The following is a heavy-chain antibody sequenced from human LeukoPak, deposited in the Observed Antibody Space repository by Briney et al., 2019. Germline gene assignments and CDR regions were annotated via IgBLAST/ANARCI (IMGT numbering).Heavy chain of an antibody. J-gene: IGHJ4*02. D-gene: IGHD6-19*01. CDR3: ARGGRYSSGWLDY. CDR2: IYTSGST. CDR1: GYFTSSGYY. V-gene: IGHV4-61*02. Sequence: SETLSLTCTVSGYFTSSGYYWSWIRQPAGKGLEWIGRIYTSGSTNYNPSLKSRVTISVDTSKNQFSLKLSSVTAADTAVYYCARGGRYSSGWLDYWGQGTLVTVSS.